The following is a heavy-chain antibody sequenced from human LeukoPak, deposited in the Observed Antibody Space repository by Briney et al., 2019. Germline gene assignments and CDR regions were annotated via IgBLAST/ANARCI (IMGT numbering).Heavy chain of an antibody. CDR3: ARDQHTAMVTGFDP. Sequence: ASVKVSCKASGYTFTSYDMNWVRQATGQGLEWMGLMNPNSGNTGYAQKFQGRVTMTRNTSISTAYMELSSLRSEDTAVYYCARDQHTAMVTGFDPWGQGTLVTVSS. CDR1: GYTFTSYD. CDR2: MNPNSGNT. D-gene: IGHD5-18*01. J-gene: IGHJ5*02. V-gene: IGHV1-8*01.